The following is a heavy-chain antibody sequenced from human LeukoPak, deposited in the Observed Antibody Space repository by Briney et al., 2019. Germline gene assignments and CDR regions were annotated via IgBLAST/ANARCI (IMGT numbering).Heavy chain of an antibody. CDR1: RYTFTSYA. V-gene: IGHV1-3*04. Sequence: GASVKVSCKASRYTFTSYAMHWVRLAPGQRLEWMGWINTGNGNTEYSQKFQGRLTITRDTSASTAYMELSSLRGEDTAVYYCARDQAYGDYTFDYWGQGTLVTVSS. D-gene: IGHD4-17*01. CDR3: ARDQAYGDYTFDY. CDR2: INTGNGNT. J-gene: IGHJ4*02.